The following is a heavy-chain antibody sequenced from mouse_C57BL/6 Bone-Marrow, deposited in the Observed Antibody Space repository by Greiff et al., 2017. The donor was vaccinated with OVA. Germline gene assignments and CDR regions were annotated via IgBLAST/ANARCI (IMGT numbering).Heavy chain of an antibody. CDR2: IWSGGST. Sequence: QVQLKESGPGLVQPSQSLSITCTVSGFSLTSYGVHWVRQSPGKGLEWLGLIWSGGSTDYNAAFISRLSISKDNSKSQVFFKMNSLQADDTAIYYWARPARSGCLFAYWGQGTLVTVSA. D-gene: IGHD3-2*02. V-gene: IGHV2-2*01. CDR1: GFSLTSYG. CDR3: ARPARSGCLFAY. J-gene: IGHJ3*01.